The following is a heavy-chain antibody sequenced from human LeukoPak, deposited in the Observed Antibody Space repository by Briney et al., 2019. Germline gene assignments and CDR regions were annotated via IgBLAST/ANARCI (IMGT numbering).Heavy chain of an antibody. Sequence: GESLKISCKGSGYSFTSYWIGWVRQMPGKGLEWMGIIFPGDSDTRYSPSFEGQVIIFVDKSISTAYLQWSTLEASDTAMYYCVRPHGDYDSPFDYWGQGTLVTVSS. D-gene: IGHD4-17*01. CDR3: VRPHGDYDSPFDY. J-gene: IGHJ4*02. CDR2: IFPGDSDT. CDR1: GYSFTSYW. V-gene: IGHV5-51*01.